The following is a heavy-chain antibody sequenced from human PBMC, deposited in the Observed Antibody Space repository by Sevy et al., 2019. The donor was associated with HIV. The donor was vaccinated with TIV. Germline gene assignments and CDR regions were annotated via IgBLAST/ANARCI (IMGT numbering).Heavy chain of an antibody. CDR1: GFTFSSYS. V-gene: IGHV3-48*02. Sequence: GGSLRLSCAASGFTFSSYSMNWVRQAPGKGLEWVSYISSSSRTIYYADSVKGRFTISRDNAKNSLYLQMNSLRDEDTAVYYCAREGAYYYDSSGYYWGQGTLVTVSS. CDR2: ISSSSRTI. J-gene: IGHJ4*02. D-gene: IGHD3-22*01. CDR3: AREGAYYYDSSGYY.